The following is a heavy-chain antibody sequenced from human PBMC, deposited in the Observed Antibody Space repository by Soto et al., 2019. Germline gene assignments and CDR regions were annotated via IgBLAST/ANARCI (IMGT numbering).Heavy chain of an antibody. CDR3: AKDQTHAFDI. J-gene: IGHJ3*02. CDR2: ISDDGNSK. V-gene: IGHV3-30*18. CDR1: GFTFSTYG. Sequence: QVQLVESGGGVVQPGRSLRLSCAASGFTFSTYGMYWVRQAPGKGLEWVAVISDDGNSKYYADSVKGRFTISRDNSKNTVYLQMNSLRLEDTAVYYCAKDQTHAFDIGGQGTMVTVSS.